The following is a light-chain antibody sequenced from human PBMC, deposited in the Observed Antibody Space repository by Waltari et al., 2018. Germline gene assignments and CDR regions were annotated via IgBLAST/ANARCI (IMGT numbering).Light chain of an antibody. CDR2: DVN. CDR1: SSDVGYYNY. Sequence: QSALTQPASVSGSPGQSITISCTGTSSDVGYYNYVSWYQQHPGKAPKLMISDVNKRPSVVSNRFSCSKSGNTASLTISGLQAEDEADYYCSSYTNYATVIFGGGTKLTVL. V-gene: IGLV2-14*01. J-gene: IGLJ2*01. CDR3: SSYTNYATVI.